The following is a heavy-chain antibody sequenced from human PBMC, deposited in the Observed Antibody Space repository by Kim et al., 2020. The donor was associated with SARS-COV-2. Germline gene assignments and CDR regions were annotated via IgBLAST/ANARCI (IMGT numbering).Heavy chain of an antibody. CDR2: ISPNGGST. CDR3: VKDPWGLDY. D-gene: IGHD7-27*01. J-gene: IGHJ4*02. Sequence: GGSLRLSCSASGFTFSSSVMHWVRQAPGKGLEYVSAISPNGGSTYYADSVKGRFTISRDNSKNTLYLQMSRLRPEDTAVYYCVKDPWGLDYWGQGTLVTVSS. CDR1: GFTFSSSV. V-gene: IGHV3-64D*09.